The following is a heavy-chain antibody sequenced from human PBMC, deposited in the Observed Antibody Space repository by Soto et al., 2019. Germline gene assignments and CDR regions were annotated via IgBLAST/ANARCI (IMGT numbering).Heavy chain of an antibody. Sequence: SETLSLTCAVYGGSFSGDYWSWILQPPGKGLEWIGEINHSGSTNYNPSLKSRVTISVDTSKNQFSLKLSSVTAADTAVYYCARSRLGDLGYWGQGTLVTVSS. CDR2: INHSGST. D-gene: IGHD1-26*01. CDR1: GGSFSGDY. V-gene: IGHV4-34*01. J-gene: IGHJ4*02. CDR3: ARSRLGDLGY.